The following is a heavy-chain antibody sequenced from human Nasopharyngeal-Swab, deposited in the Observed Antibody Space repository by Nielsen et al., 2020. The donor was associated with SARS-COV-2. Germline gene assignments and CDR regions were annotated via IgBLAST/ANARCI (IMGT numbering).Heavy chain of an antibody. CDR2: IKEDGSEK. CDR1: GFTFSSYW. Sequence: GESLKISCAASGFTFSSYWMSWVRQALGKGLEWVANIKEDGSEKYYVDSVKGRFTISRDNAKNSLYLQMNSLRAEDTAVYYCAGGNSADHWGQGTLVTVSS. D-gene: IGHD4-23*01. V-gene: IGHV3-7*03. J-gene: IGHJ4*02. CDR3: AGGNSADH.